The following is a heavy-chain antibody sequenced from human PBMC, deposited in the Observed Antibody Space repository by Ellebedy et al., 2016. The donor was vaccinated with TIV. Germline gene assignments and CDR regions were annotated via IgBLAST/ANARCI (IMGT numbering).Heavy chain of an antibody. J-gene: IGHJ4*02. CDR1: GYSFTSYW. Sequence: GESLKIYCKGSGYSFTSYWIGWVRQMPGKGLEWMGIIYPVDSDTRYSPSFQGQFTISADKSISTAYLHWISLKASDTDMYYCARLDYGDYPADYWGQGTLVTVSS. D-gene: IGHD4-17*01. CDR3: ARLDYGDYPADY. CDR2: IYPVDSDT. V-gene: IGHV5-51*01.